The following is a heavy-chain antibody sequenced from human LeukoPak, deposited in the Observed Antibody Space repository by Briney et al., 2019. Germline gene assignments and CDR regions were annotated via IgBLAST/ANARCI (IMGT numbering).Heavy chain of an antibody. CDR1: GFIFSTYG. J-gene: IGHJ5*02. D-gene: IGHD3-10*01. CDR3: AKAMRGPLT. Sequence: GGSLRLSCEASGFIFSTYGMSWVRQAPGKGSEWVSSITGIGLHTYYADSVKGRFTISRDNSKNTVYLQMNSLQAEDTAVYYCAKAMRGPLTWGQGTLVTVSS. CDR2: ITGIGLHT. V-gene: IGHV3-23*01.